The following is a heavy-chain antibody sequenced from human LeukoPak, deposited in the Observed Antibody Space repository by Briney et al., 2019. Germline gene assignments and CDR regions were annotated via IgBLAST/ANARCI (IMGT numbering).Heavy chain of an antibody. CDR3: ASRTYYYGSGAG. J-gene: IGHJ4*02. CDR2: ISGSGGST. Sequence: GGSLRLSCAASGFTFSSYAMSWVRQAPGKGLEWVSAISGSGGSTYYADSVKGRFTIPRDNSKNTLYLQMNSLRAEDTAVYYCASRTYYYGSGAGWGQGTLVTVSS. V-gene: IGHV3-23*01. D-gene: IGHD3-10*01. CDR1: GFTFSSYA.